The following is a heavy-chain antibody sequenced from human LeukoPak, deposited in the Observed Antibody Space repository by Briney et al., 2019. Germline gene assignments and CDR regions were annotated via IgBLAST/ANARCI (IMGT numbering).Heavy chain of an antibody. CDR2: IYHSGST. Sequence: SETLSLTCAVSGGSISSGGYSWSWIQQPPGKGLEWIGYIYHSGSTYYNPSLKSRVTISVDRSKNQFSLKLSSVTAADTAVYYCARGGSSVQDFDYWGQGTLVTVSS. CDR1: GGSISSGGYS. J-gene: IGHJ4*02. D-gene: IGHD1-26*01. V-gene: IGHV4-30-2*01. CDR3: ARGGSSVQDFDY.